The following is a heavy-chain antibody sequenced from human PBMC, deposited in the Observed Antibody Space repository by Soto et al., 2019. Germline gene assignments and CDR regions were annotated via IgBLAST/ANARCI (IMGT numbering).Heavy chain of an antibody. D-gene: IGHD3-22*01. CDR2: IIPIFGTA. Sequence: QVQLVQSGAEVKKPGSSVKVSCKASGGTFSSYAISWVRQAPGQGLEWMGGIIPIFGTANYAQKFQGRVTITADESTSTAYMELSSLRSEDTAVYYCARKYYYDSSGYYYYYYGMDVWGQGTTVTVSS. J-gene: IGHJ6*02. CDR3: ARKYYYDSSGYYYYYYGMDV. V-gene: IGHV1-69*01. CDR1: GGTFSSYA.